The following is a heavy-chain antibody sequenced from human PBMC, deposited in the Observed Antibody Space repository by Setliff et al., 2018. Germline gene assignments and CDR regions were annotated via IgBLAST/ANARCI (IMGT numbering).Heavy chain of an antibody. CDR3: AKRGPYCSGGTCHYYFDY. CDR2: ISGSGGST. J-gene: IGHJ4*02. D-gene: IGHD2-15*01. Sequence: PGGSLRLSCAASGFTFSSYAMSWVRQAPGKGLEWVSAISGSGGSTYYADSVKGRFTISRDNSMNTLYLQMNSLRAEDTAVYYCAKRGPYCSGGTCHYYFDYWGQGTLVTVSS. CDR1: GFTFSSYA. V-gene: IGHV3-23*01.